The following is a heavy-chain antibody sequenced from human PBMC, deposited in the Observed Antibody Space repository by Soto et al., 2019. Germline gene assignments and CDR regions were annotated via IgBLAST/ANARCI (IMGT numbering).Heavy chain of an antibody. V-gene: IGHV3-30*18. CDR2: MSYDGTKE. CDR1: GFTFSTYG. Sequence: QVELVESGGGVVQPGRSLRLSCAASGFTFSTYGMHWVRRAPGKGLEWVAAMSYDGTKEYYVDSVKGRFTISRDNSRNTLFLQLNSLRAEDTAVYYCAKEYGSTWIDHWGQGTLVTVSS. D-gene: IGHD6-13*01. J-gene: IGHJ4*02. CDR3: AKEYGSTWIDH.